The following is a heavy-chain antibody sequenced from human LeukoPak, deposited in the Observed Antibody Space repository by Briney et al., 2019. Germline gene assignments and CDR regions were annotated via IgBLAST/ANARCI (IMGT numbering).Heavy chain of an antibody. Sequence: GASVKVSCKASGYXFTGYYIHWVRQAPGQGLKWMGWINPNSGGTNYAQKFQGRVTMTRDTSISTAYMELSRLRSDDTAVYYCATYYDSSGYDYYGMDVWGQGTTVTVSS. V-gene: IGHV1-2*02. CDR3: ATYYDSSGYDYYGMDV. J-gene: IGHJ6*02. CDR1: GYXFTGYY. D-gene: IGHD3-22*01. CDR2: INPNSGGT.